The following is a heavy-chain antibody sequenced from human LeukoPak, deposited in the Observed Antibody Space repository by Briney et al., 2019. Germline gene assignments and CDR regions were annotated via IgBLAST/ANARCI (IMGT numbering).Heavy chain of an antibody. CDR3: ARGGIYSQGFDY. CDR1: GFTFSGYS. J-gene: IGHJ4*02. D-gene: IGHD6-13*01. Sequence: GGSLRLSCAASGFTFSGYSMNWVRQAPGKGLEWVSSISTSSDYIHYADSLKGRVAISRDNAKNSLYLQMNSLRAEDTAIYYCARGGIYSQGFDYWGQGSLVTVSS. CDR2: ISTSSDYI. V-gene: IGHV3-21*01.